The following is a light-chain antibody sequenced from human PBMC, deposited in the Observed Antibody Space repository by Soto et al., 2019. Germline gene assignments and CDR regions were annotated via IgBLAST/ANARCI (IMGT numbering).Light chain of an antibody. J-gene: IGLJ1*01. Sequence: QLVLTQPPSVSGAPGQRVTISCTGSSSNIGAGYDVHWYQHRPGTAPKLLIFGNTNRPSGVPDRFSGSKSGTSASLAITGLQAEDEAHYYCQSHDSSLSPYVFGTGTQLTVL. V-gene: IGLV1-40*01. CDR3: QSHDSSLSPYV. CDR1: SSNIGAGYD. CDR2: GNT.